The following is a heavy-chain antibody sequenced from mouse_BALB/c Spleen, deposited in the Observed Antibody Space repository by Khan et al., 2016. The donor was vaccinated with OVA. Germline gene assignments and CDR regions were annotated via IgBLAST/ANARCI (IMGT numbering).Heavy chain of an antibody. CDR2: IDPENGET. V-gene: IGHV14-1*02. Sequence: VQLKESGAELVRPGALVKLSCKASGFNIKDSYMHWVKQRPEQGLEWIGWIDPENGETVYDPRFQGKASITSDTSSNTAYLQFSSLTSEDTAVYYCARPGYFAWFTYWGQGTLVTVSA. CDR3: ARPGYFAWFTY. J-gene: IGHJ3*01. CDR1: GFNIKDSY.